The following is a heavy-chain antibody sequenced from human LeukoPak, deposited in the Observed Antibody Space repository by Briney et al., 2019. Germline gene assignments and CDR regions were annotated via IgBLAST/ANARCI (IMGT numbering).Heavy chain of an antibody. Sequence: SETLSLTCTVSGGSISSYYWSWIRQPAGKGQEWIGRIYTSGSTNYNPSLKSRVTISVDKSKNQFSLKLSSVTAADTAVYYCASIAVAGGWAFDIWGQGTMVTVSS. CDR3: ASIAVAGGWAFDI. D-gene: IGHD6-19*01. CDR1: GGSISSYY. CDR2: IYTSGST. J-gene: IGHJ3*02. V-gene: IGHV4-4*07.